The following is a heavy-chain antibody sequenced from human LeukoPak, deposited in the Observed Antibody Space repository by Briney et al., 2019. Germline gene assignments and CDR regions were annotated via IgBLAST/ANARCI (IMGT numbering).Heavy chain of an antibody. V-gene: IGHV4-59*01. CDR3: ARSITSSWYWDFQH. Sequence: SETLSLTCTVSGGSMSGYFWSWIRQPPGKGLEWIGYIYYSGSTNYNPSLKSRVTISVDTSKNQFSLKLSSVTAADTAVYYCARSITSSWYWDFQHWGQGTLVTVSS. CDR2: IYYSGST. CDR1: GGSMSGYF. J-gene: IGHJ1*01. D-gene: IGHD6-13*01.